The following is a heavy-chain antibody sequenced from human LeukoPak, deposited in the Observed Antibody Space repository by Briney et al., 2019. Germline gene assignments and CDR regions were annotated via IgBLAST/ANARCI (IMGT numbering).Heavy chain of an antibody. D-gene: IGHD3-16*01. CDR1: GFTFSSYA. J-gene: IGHJ4*02. CDR3: AKRAFLRDPGPYYFDY. Sequence: GGSLRLSCAASGFTFSSYAMSWVRQAPGKGLEWFSANSGSGGSTYYADSVKGRFTISRDNSKNTLYLQMNSLRAEDTAVYYCAKRAFLRDPGPYYFDYWGQGTLVTVSS. V-gene: IGHV3-23*01. CDR2: NSGSGGST.